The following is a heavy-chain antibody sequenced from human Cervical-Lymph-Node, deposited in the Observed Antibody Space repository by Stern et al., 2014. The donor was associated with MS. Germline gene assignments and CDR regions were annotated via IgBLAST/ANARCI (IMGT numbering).Heavy chain of an antibody. CDR1: GYNFIDHA. V-gene: IGHV1-3*01. J-gene: IGHJ4*02. Sequence: QDQLVQSGAEVKKPGASMTISCKTSGYNFIDHAIHCVRQAPGQRLEWMGWINGGPGTTKYSQKFQGRVSFTRDKAASAAYMDLSSLSPDDTAVYYCARQPDYSDFLDFWGQGTLVTVSS. D-gene: IGHD4-11*01. CDR3: ARQPDYSDFLDF. CDR2: INGGPGTT.